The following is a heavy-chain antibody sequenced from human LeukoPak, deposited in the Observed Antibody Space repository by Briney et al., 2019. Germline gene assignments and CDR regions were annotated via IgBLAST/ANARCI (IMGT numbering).Heavy chain of an antibody. V-gene: IGHV3-21*01. CDR1: GFTLSSYS. CDR2: ISSSRGDI. CDR3: AREEWGFDY. Sequence: GRSLRLSWAASGFTLSSYSMNWVRQAPGKGLEWLSSISSSRGDIYYADSGKGRFTISRDNAKNSLFLQINILRAEATPGYYCAREEWGFDYWGQGTLVTVSS. D-gene: IGHD2-8*01. J-gene: IGHJ4*02.